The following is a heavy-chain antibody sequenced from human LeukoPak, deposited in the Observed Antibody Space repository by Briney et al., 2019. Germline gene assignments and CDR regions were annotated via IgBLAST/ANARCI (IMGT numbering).Heavy chain of an antibody. CDR3: AKGDSSGRYEGNWFDP. D-gene: IGHD6-19*01. CDR2: ISGSGDSDST. J-gene: IGHJ5*02. V-gene: IGHV3-23*01. CDR1: GFTFSSYW. Sequence: PGGSLRLSCAASGFTFSSYWMSWVRQAPGKGLEWVSGISGSGDSDSTYYADSVKGRFTISRDNSRNTLYLQMNSLRAEDTAVYYCAKGDSSGRYEGNWFDPWGQGTLVTVSS.